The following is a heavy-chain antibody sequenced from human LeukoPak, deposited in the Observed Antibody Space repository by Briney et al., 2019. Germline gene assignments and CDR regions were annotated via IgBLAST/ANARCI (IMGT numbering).Heavy chain of an antibody. CDR2: INPNSGGT. Sequence: ASVTVSCKASGYTFTGYYMHWVRQAPGQGLEWMGWINPNSGGTNYAQKFQGRVTMTRDTSISTAYMELSRLRSDDTAVYYCARGYSSGYSLGWNQVDYWGQGTLVTVSS. D-gene: IGHD3-22*01. J-gene: IGHJ4*02. CDR1: GYTFTGYY. V-gene: IGHV1-2*02. CDR3: ARGYSSGYSLGWNQVDY.